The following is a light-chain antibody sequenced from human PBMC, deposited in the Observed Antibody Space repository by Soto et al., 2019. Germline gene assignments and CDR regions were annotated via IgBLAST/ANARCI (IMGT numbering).Light chain of an antibody. V-gene: IGKV3-11*01. CDR2: DAS. Sequence: EISLTESPATLSSSRWERATLSCRASQSVSSYLAWYQQKPGKAPRLLIYDASTLATGIPARFSGSGSGTDFTLTISSLEPEDFAVYYCQQRSNWPPTFGPGTKVDIK. CDR1: QSVSSY. J-gene: IGKJ3*01. CDR3: QQRSNWPPT.